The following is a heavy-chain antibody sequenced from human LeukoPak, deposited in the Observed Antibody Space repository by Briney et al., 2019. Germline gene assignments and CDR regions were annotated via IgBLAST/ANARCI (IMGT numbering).Heavy chain of an antibody. CDR3: ARSPDILTGENFDY. Sequence: ASVKVSCKASGYTFTSHGISWVRQAPGQGLEWMGWINPNSGVTNYAQKFQGRVTMTRDTSISTAYMELSRLRSDDTAVYYCARSPDILTGENFDYWGQGTLVTVSS. J-gene: IGHJ4*02. CDR1: GYTFTSHG. V-gene: IGHV1-2*02. D-gene: IGHD3-9*01. CDR2: INPNSGVT.